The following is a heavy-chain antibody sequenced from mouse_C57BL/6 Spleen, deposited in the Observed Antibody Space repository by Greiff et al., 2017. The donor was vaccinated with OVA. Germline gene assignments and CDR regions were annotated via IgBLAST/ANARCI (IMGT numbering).Heavy chain of an antibody. CDR3: ARRGYYGSLFDY. CDR1: GYTFTSYW. V-gene: IGHV1-55*01. CDR2: IYPGSGST. D-gene: IGHD1-1*01. J-gene: IGHJ2*01. Sequence: QVQLQQSGAELVKPGASVKMSCKASGYTFTSYWITWVKQRPGQGLEWIGDIYPGSGSTNYNEKFKSKATLTVDTSSSTAYMQLSSLTSEDSAVYYCARRGYYGSLFDYWGQGTTLTVSS.